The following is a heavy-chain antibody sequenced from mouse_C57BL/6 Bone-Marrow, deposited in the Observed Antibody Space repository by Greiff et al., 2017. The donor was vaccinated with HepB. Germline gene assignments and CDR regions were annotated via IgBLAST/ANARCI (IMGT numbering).Heavy chain of an antibody. CDR2: ISNGGGSN. J-gene: IGHJ1*03. Sequence: DVMLVESGGGLVQPGGSLKLSCAASGFTFSDYYMYWVRQTPEKRLEWVAYISNGGGSNYYPDTVKGRFTISRDNAKNTLYLQMSRLKSEDTAMYYCARPTTVGAHGYFDVWGTGTTVTVSS. CDR1: GFTFSDYY. D-gene: IGHD1-1*01. V-gene: IGHV5-12*01. CDR3: ARPTTVGAHGYFDV.